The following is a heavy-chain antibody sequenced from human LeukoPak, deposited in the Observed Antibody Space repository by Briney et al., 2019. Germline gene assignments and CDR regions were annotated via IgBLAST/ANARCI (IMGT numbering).Heavy chain of an antibody. V-gene: IGHV3-21*01. J-gene: IGHJ4*02. D-gene: IGHD3-10*01. CDR3: AKGGTMVRGVIGYFDY. Sequence: GGSLRLSCAASGFTFSSYSMNWVRQAPGKGLEWVSSISSSSSYICYADSVKGRFTISRDNSKNTLYLQMNSLRAEDTAVYYCAKGGTMVRGVIGYFDYWGQGTLVTVSS. CDR2: ISSSSSYI. CDR1: GFTFSSYS.